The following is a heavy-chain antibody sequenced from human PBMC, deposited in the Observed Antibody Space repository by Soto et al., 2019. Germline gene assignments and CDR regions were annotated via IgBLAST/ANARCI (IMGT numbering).Heavy chain of an antibody. Sequence: WASVKVSCKVSGYTLTELSMHWVRQAPGKGLEWMGGFDPEDGETIYAQKFQGRVTMTEDTSTDTAYMELSSLRSEDTAVYYCATGILAARLRSFAYWGQGTLVTVSS. V-gene: IGHV1-24*01. D-gene: IGHD6-6*01. CDR2: FDPEDGET. CDR1: GYTLTELS. J-gene: IGHJ4*02. CDR3: ATGILAARLRSFAY.